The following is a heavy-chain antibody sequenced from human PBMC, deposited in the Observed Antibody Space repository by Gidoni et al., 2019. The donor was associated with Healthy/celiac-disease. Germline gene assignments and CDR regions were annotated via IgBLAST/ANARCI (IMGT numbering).Heavy chain of an antibody. CDR1: GFTFSSYS. J-gene: IGHJ4*02. D-gene: IGHD3-3*01. CDR2: ISSSSSYI. CDR3: ARLYDFWSGYYSDY. V-gene: IGHV3-21*01. Sequence: EVQLVESGGGLVKPGGSLRLSCAASGFTFSSYSMNWVRQAPGKGLEWVSSISSSSSYIYYADSVNGRFTISRDNAKNSLYLQMNSLRAEDTAVYYCARLYDFWSGYYSDYWGQGTLVTVSS.